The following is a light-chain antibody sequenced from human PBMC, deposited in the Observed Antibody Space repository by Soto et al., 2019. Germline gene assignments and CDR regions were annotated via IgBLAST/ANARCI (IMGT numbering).Light chain of an antibody. CDR2: GSS. CDR1: QSVRSSY. J-gene: IGKJ5*01. CDR3: HQYGRSHPIR. V-gene: IGKV3-20*01. Sequence: LSISKDTLDILSCGVSQSVRSSYLAWYQQKPGQAPRLLIYGSSSRATGIPDRFSGSGPGTDFTLTISSLEPEDFAMYYCHQYGRSHPIRFAQRTRLAI.